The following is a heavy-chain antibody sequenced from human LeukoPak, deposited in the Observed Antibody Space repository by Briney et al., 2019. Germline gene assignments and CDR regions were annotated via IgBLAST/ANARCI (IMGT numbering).Heavy chain of an antibody. D-gene: IGHD6-6*01. CDR1: GFTLSSYG. J-gene: IGHJ6*02. CDR2: ISYDGSNK. V-gene: IGHV3-30*18. CDR3: AKAPIAARPYYYYGMDV. Sequence: GGSLRLSCAASGFTLSSYGMHWVRQAPGKGLEWVAVISYDGSNKYYADSVKGRFTISRDNSKNTLYLQMNSLRAEDTAVYYCAKAPIAARPYYYYGMDVWGQGTTVTVSS.